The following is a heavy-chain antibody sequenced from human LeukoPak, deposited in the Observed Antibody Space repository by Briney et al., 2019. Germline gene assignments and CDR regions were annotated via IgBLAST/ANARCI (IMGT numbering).Heavy chain of an antibody. CDR1: GFTVSSAY. CDR2: IYGGGHT. Sequence: GGSLRLSCAASGFTVSSAYMSWVRQAPGKGLEWVSVIYGGGHTVYTDSVKGRFTISRDNSENTLYLQMHSLRAEDTAVYYCARDYYGSGTYYHDYWGQGTLVTVSS. D-gene: IGHD3-10*01. CDR3: ARDYYGSGTYYHDY. V-gene: IGHV3-53*01. J-gene: IGHJ4*02.